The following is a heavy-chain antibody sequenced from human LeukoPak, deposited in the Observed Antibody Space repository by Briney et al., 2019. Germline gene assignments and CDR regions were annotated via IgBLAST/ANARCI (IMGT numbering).Heavy chain of an antibody. CDR2: ISGSGSST. V-gene: IGHV3-23*01. Sequence: GGSLRLSCAASGFTFSNYAMTWVRQAPGKGLEWVSGISGSGSSTYYADSVKGRFTLSRDYPKNTLYLQMNSLRAEDTAVYYCARDRLDMITFGGVDYWGQGTLVTVSS. CDR1: GFTFSNYA. CDR3: ARDRLDMITFGGVDY. D-gene: IGHD3-16*01. J-gene: IGHJ4*02.